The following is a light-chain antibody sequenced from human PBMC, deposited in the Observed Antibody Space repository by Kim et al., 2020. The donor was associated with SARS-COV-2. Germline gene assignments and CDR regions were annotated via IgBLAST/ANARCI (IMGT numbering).Light chain of an antibody. CDR3: NSRDSSGNHVV. V-gene: IGLV3-19*01. Sequence: AWGQTVRITCQGDSLRTYYASWYQQKPAQAPVLVIYGKNNRPSGIPDRFSGSNSGNTASLTITGAQAEDESDYYCNSRDSSGNHVVFGGGTQLTVL. J-gene: IGLJ2*01. CDR2: GKN. CDR1: SLRTYY.